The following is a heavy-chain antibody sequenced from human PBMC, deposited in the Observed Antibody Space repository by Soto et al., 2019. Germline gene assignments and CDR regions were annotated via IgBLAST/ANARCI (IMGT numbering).Heavy chain of an antibody. J-gene: IGHJ4*02. V-gene: IGHV3-23*01. D-gene: IGHD6-13*01. Sequence: GGSLRLSCAASGFTFTGYAMSWVRQAPGKGLEWVSGISGSGSSTDYADSVKGRFIISRDSSNNTVYLQMSSLTAEDTAMYYCAKSIIAAGTYHFDNWGQGALVTVSS. CDR2: ISGSGSST. CDR1: GFTFTGYA. CDR3: AKSIIAAGTYHFDN.